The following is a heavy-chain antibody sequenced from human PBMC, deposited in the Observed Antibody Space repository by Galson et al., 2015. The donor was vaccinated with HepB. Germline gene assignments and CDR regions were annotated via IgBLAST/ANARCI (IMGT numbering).Heavy chain of an antibody. D-gene: IGHD3-3*02. CDR2: ISLDGRNQ. CDR3: AKDHFDGFDV. CDR1: GFTFSSYG. Sequence: SLRLSCAASGFTFSSYGMNWVRQIPGKGLEWVAVISLDGRNQYYADSVRGRFTISRDNSKSTLYLQMNSLRLDDTAVYYCAKDHFDGFDVWGQGTMVIVSS. V-gene: IGHV3-30*18. J-gene: IGHJ3*01.